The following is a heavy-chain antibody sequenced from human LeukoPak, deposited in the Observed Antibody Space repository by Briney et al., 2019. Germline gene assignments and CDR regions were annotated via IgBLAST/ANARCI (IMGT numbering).Heavy chain of an antibody. CDR2: IYSDNT. CDR3: AKEGALDYGDFH. V-gene: IGHV3-66*03. Sequence: PGGSLRLSCTVSGFTVSSNSMSWVRQAPGKGLEWVSFIYSDNTHYSDSVKGRFTISRDNSKNTLYLQMNSLRAEDTAVYYCAKEGALDYGDFHWGQGTLVTVSS. CDR1: GFTVSSNS. D-gene: IGHD4-17*01. J-gene: IGHJ4*02.